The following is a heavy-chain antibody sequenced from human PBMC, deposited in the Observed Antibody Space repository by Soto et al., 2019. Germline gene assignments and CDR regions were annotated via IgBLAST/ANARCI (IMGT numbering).Heavy chain of an antibody. CDR3: ARGGSLNWYFDL. CDR1: GFTFSSYW. D-gene: IGHD1-26*01. V-gene: IGHV3-74*01. Sequence: EVQLVESGGGLVQPGGSLRLSCATSGFTFSSYWMHWVRQAPGKGLVWVSRINSDGSSTSYADSVKGRFTISRDNAKNTLYLQMNSLRAEDTAVYYCARGGSLNWYFDLWGRGTLVTVSS. J-gene: IGHJ2*01. CDR2: INSDGSST.